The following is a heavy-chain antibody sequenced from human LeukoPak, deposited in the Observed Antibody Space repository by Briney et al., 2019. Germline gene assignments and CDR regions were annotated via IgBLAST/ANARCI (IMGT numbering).Heavy chain of an antibody. Sequence: ASVKVSCKASGYTFTSYGISWVRQAPGQGLEWMGWISAYNGNTNYAQKLQGRVTMTTDTSTSTAYMELRSLRSDDTAVYYCARDRGTMVRGVMGLGYYYYYGMDVWAKGPRSPSP. D-gene: IGHD3-10*01. CDR3: ARDRGTMVRGVMGLGYYYYYGMDV. V-gene: IGHV1-18*01. J-gene: IGHJ6*02. CDR1: GYTFTSYG. CDR2: ISAYNGNT.